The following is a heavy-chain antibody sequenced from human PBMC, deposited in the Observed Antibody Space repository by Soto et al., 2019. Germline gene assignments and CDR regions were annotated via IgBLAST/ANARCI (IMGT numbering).Heavy chain of an antibody. D-gene: IGHD6-19*01. V-gene: IGHV4-39*01. J-gene: IGHJ5*02. CDR1: GGSISSSSYY. CDR2: IYYSGGT. CDR3: TRTRAVWFDP. Sequence: QLQLQKSGPGLVKPSETLSLTCTVSGGSISSSSYYWGWIHQPTGKELERIGRIYYSGGTYYNPSLKSRVPLSVDTTKNQFSLKLSSVTAADTAVYYCTRTRAVWFDPWGQGTLVTVSS.